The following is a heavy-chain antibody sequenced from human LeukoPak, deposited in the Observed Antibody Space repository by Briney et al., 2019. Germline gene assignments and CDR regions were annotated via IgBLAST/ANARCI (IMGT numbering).Heavy chain of an antibody. CDR2: IWYDGSSK. CDR3: ARRYCTGANCRPYYYYGMDV. CDR1: GVTFNTYS. Sequence: PGGSLRLSCAVSGVTFNTYSMHWVRQAPGEGLEWMGDIWYDGSSKEYADSVKGRFTVSRDNSKNTLEMQMNRLRAEVTAVYYCARRYCTGANCRPYYYYGMDVWGQGTTVTVSS. V-gene: IGHV3-33*01. J-gene: IGHJ6*02. D-gene: IGHD2-8*02.